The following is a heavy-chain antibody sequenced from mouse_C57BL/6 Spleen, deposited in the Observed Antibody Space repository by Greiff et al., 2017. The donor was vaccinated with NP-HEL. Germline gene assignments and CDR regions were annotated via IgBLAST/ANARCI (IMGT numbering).Heavy chain of an antibody. CDR2: IDPETGGT. CDR3: TRYGNYVSAY. V-gene: IGHV1-15*01. D-gene: IGHD2-1*01. Sequence: VNLVESGAELVRPGASVTLSCKASGYTFTDYEMHWVKQTPVHGLEWIGAIDPETGGTAYNQKFKGKAILTADKSSSTAYMELRSLTSEDSAVYYCTRYGNYVSAYWGQGTLVTVSA. J-gene: IGHJ3*01. CDR1: GYTFTDYE.